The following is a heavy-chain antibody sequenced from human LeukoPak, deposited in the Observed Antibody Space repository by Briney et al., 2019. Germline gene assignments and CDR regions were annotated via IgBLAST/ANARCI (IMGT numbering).Heavy chain of an antibody. CDR1: GFTVSSNY. V-gene: IGHV3-23*01. D-gene: IGHD6-13*01. Sequence: PGGSLRLSCAASGFTVSSNYVSWVRQAPGKGLEWVSAISGSGGSTYYADSVKGRFTISRDNSKNTLYLQMNSLRAEDTAVYYCAKEWQQRTPNGAFDIWGQGTMVTVSS. J-gene: IGHJ3*02. CDR3: AKEWQQRTPNGAFDI. CDR2: ISGSGGST.